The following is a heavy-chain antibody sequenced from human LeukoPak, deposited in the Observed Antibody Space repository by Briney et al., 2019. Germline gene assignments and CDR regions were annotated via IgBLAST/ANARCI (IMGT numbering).Heavy chain of an antibody. CDR2: ISNNGGYT. V-gene: IGHV3-23*01. Sequence: GGSLRLSCAASGFTFSSSAMSWVRQAPGKGLEWVSAISNNGGYTYYADSVQGRFTISRDNSKSTLCLQMNSLRAEDTALYYCAKDRRFGGDWFPFDSWGQGTLVIVSS. CDR1: GFTFSSSA. J-gene: IGHJ5*01. CDR3: AKDRRFGGDWFPFDS. D-gene: IGHD3-10*01.